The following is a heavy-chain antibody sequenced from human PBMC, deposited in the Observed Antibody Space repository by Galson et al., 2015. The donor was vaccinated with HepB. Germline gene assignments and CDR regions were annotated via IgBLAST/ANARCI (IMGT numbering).Heavy chain of an antibody. CDR3: ARIRKRSSTVIGWFDP. CDR1: GYSFTSYW. V-gene: IGHV5-51*03. J-gene: IGHJ5*02. Sequence: SGAEVKKPGESLKISCKGSGYSFTSYWIGWVRQMPGKGLEWMGIIYPGDSDTRYSPSFQGQVTISADKSISTAYLQWSSLKASDTAMYYCARIRKRSSTVIGWFDPWGQGTLVTVSS. D-gene: IGHD4-17*01. CDR2: IYPGDSDT.